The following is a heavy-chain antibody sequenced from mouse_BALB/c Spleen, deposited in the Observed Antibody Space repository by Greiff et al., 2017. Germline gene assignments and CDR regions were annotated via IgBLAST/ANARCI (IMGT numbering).Heavy chain of an antibody. CDR2: ISSGGST. J-gene: IGHJ4*01. CDR3: ARGGGNYYAMDY. V-gene: IGHV5-6-5*01. Sequence: DVKLVESGGGLVKPGGSLKLSCAASGFTFSSYAMSWVRQTPEKRLEWVASISSGGSTYYLDSVKGRFTISRDNARNILYLQMSSLRSEDTAMYYCARGGGNYYAMDYWGQGTSVTVSS. CDR1: GFTFSSYA. D-gene: IGHD2-1*01.